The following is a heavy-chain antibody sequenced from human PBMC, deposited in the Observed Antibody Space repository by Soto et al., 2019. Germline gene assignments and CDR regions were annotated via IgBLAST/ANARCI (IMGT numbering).Heavy chain of an antibody. V-gene: IGHV1-2*02. Sequence: GASVKVSCKASGYTFTGYYMHWVRQAPGQGLEWMGWINPNSGGTNYAQKFQGRFTISRDNSKNTVHLQMMSLGADDTAVYYCVKNSGWFHSWGQGTLVTVSS. D-gene: IGHD3-10*01. CDR2: INPNSGGT. CDR1: GYTFTGYY. J-gene: IGHJ5*01. CDR3: VKNSGWFHS.